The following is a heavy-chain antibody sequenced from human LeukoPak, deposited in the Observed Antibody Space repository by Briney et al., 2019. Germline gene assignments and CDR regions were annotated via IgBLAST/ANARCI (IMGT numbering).Heavy chain of an antibody. J-gene: IGHJ3*02. D-gene: IGHD3-10*01. CDR3: AKDHDYYASGPI. Sequence: GGSLRLSCAASGFTFRSYTMNWVRQTPGKGLEWVSSIRSSGTDIYYADSVKGRFTISRDNSKNTLYLQMNSLRAEDTAVYYCAKDHDYYASGPIWGQGTMVTVSS. CDR2: IRSSGTDI. CDR1: GFTFRSYT. V-gene: IGHV3-21*04.